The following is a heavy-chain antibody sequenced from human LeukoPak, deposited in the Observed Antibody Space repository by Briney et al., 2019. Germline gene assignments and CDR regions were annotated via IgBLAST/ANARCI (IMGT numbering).Heavy chain of an antibody. CDR1: GGTFSSYA. Sequence: ASVKVSCKASGGTFSSYAISWVRQAPGQGLEWMGRIIPILGIANYAQKFQGRVTITADKSTSTAYMELSSLRSGDTAVYYCARSYGTTVDCWGQGTLVTVSS. CDR2: IIPILGIA. CDR3: ARSYGTTVDC. J-gene: IGHJ4*02. D-gene: IGHD1-7*01. V-gene: IGHV1-69*04.